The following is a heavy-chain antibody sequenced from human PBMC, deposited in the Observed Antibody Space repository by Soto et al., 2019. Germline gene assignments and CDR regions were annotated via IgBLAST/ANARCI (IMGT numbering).Heavy chain of an antibody. CDR2: ISSSSSYI. Sequence: EVQLVESGGGLVKPGGSLRLSCAASGFTFSSYSMNWVRQAPGKGLEWVSSISSSSSYIYYADSVKGRFTISRDNAKNSLYLQMNSLRAEDTAVYYCARDGRYFDRSITSAMGDWYFDLWGRGTLVTVSS. D-gene: IGHD3-9*01. J-gene: IGHJ2*01. V-gene: IGHV3-21*01. CDR3: ARDGRYFDRSITSAMGDWYFDL. CDR1: GFTFSSYS.